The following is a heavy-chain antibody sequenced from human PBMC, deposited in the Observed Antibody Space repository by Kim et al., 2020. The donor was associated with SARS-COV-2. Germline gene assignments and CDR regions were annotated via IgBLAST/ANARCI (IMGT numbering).Heavy chain of an antibody. V-gene: IGHV3-23*01. J-gene: IGHJ3*02. CDR3: AKGLGYSSSSPAFDI. D-gene: IGHD6-6*01. Sequence: DSVKGRFTISRDNSKNTLYLQMNSLRAEDTAVYYCAKGLGYSSSSPAFDIWGQGTMVTVSS.